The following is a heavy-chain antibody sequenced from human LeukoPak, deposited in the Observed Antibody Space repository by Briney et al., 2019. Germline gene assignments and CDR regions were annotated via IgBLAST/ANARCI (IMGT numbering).Heavy chain of an antibody. V-gene: IGHV3-7*01. Sequence: PGGSLRLSCVASGFTFSSYWMSWVRQAPGKGLEWVANIEQDGSEKYYVDSVKGRFTISRDNAKNSLYLQMNSLRAEDTAVYYCARGNSYYDSRPFDYWGQGTLVTVSS. CDR2: IEQDGSEK. CDR3: ARGNSYYDSRPFDY. J-gene: IGHJ4*02. D-gene: IGHD3-22*01. CDR1: GFTFSSYW.